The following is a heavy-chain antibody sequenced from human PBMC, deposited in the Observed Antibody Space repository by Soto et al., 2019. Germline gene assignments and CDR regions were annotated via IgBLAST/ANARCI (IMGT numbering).Heavy chain of an antibody. V-gene: IGHV1-8*01. D-gene: IGHD2-2*01. CDR3: ARVGVVADYYYYYYMDV. Sequence: ASVKGSCKASGYTFASYDSNWVRQAPRQGLEWMGWMNPNSGNTGYAQKFQGRVTMTRNTSISTAYMELSSLRSEDTAVYYCARVGVVADYYYYYYMDVWGKGTTVTVSS. CDR1: GYTFASYD. J-gene: IGHJ6*03. CDR2: MNPNSGNT.